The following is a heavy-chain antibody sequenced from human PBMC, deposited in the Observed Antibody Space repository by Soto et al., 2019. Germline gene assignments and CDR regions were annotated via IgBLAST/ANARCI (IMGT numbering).Heavy chain of an antibody. J-gene: IGHJ3*02. CDR2: ISAYNGNT. Sequence: EASVKVSCKASGYTFTSYGISWVRQAPGQGLEWMGWISAYNGNTNYAQKLQGRVTMTTDTSTSTAYMELRSLRSDDTAVYYCARFIVGATTEAFDIWGQGTMVTVSS. D-gene: IGHD1-26*01. V-gene: IGHV1-18*01. CDR1: GYTFTSYG. CDR3: ARFIVGATTEAFDI.